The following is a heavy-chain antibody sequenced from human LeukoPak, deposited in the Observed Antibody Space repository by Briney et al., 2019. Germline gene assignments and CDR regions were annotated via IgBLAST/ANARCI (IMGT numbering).Heavy chain of an antibody. CDR3: ARYNWNDGLDYFDY. CDR2: IYTSGST. J-gene: IGHJ4*02. D-gene: IGHD1-1*01. V-gene: IGHV4-59*10. Sequence: SETLSLTCAVYGGSFSGYYWSWIRQPPGKGLEWIGRIYTSGSTNYNPSLKSRVTISVDTSKNQFSLKLSSVTAADTAVYYCARYNWNDGLDYFDYWGQGTLVTVSS. CDR1: GGSFSGYY.